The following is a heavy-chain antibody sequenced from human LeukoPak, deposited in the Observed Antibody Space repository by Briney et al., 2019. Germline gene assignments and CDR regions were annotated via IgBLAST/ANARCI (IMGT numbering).Heavy chain of an antibody. D-gene: IGHD4-23*01. V-gene: IGHV4-30-4*08. CDR2: IYYSGTT. CDR1: GGSISSGDYY. CDR3: ARWLTPERFDY. J-gene: IGHJ4*02. Sequence: SETLSLTCTVSGGSISSGDYYRSWIRQPPGKGLEWIGYIYYSGTTYYNPSLKSRVTISIDTSKNQFSLKLSSVTAADTAVYYCARWLTPERFDYWGQGTLVTVSS.